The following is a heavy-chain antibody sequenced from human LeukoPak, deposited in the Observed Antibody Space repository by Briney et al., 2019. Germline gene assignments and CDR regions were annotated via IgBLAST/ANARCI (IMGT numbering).Heavy chain of an antibody. J-gene: IGHJ4*02. CDR3: AREDGYADFDY. D-gene: IGHD2-2*01. V-gene: IGHV3-48*03. CDR1: GFTFSSYE. Sequence: GGSLRLSCAASGFTFSSYEMNWVRQAPGKALEWVSYISGRGATVYYADSLKGRFTISRDNAKNSLYLQMNSLRAEDTAVYYCAREDGYADFDYWGQGTLVTVSS. CDR2: ISGRGATV.